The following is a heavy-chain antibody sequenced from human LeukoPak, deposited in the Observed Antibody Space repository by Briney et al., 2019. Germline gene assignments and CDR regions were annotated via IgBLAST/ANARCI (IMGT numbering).Heavy chain of an antibody. D-gene: IGHD3-16*01. CDR1: GFTVSSNY. V-gene: IGHV3-66*02. CDR3: ARAQMRGGVFDY. CDR2: IYSGGST. J-gene: IGHJ4*02. Sequence: GGSLRLSCAASGFTVSSNYMSWVRQAPGKGLEWVSVIYSGGSTYYADSVKGRFTISRNNSKNTLYLQMNSLRAEDTAVYYCARAQMRGGVFDYWGQGTLVTVSS.